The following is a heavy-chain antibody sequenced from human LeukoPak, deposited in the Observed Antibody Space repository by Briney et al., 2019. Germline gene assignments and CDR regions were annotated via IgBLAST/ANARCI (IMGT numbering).Heavy chain of an antibody. Sequence: PSETLSLTCTVSGGSISSGGYYWSWIRQPPGKGLEWIGYIYHSGSTYYNPSLKSRVTISVDRSKNQFSLKLSSVTAADTAVYYCARGEVPAAYDYWGQGTLVTVSS. J-gene: IGHJ4*02. CDR2: IYHSGST. D-gene: IGHD2-2*01. V-gene: IGHV4-30-2*01. CDR1: GGSISSGGYY. CDR3: ARGEVPAAYDY.